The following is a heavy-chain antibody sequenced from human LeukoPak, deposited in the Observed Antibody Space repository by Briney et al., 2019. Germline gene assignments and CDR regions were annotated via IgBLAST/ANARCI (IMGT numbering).Heavy chain of an antibody. CDR3: AKTGMGHDAFDI. CDR1: GFTFSSYA. Sequence: QPGGSLRLSCAASGFTFSSYAMHWVRQAPGKGLEWVAVISYDGSNKYYAGSVKGRFTISRDNSKNTLNLQMNRLRAEDTAVYYCAKTGMGHDAFDIWGQGTMVTVSS. CDR2: ISYDGSNK. J-gene: IGHJ3*02. D-gene: IGHD1-26*01. V-gene: IGHV3-30*04.